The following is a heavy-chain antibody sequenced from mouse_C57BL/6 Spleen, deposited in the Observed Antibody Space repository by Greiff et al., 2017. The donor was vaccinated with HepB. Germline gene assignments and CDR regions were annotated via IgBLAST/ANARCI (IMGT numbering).Heavy chain of an antibody. J-gene: IGHJ2*01. D-gene: IGHD1-1*01. Sequence: QVQLQQSGPELVKPGASVKISCKASGYSFTSYYIHWVKQRPGQGLEWIGWIYPGSGNTKYNEKFKGKATLTADTSSSTAYMQLSSLTSEDSAVYYCAGGYYGSSYFDDWGQGTTLTVSS. V-gene: IGHV1-66*01. CDR3: AGGYYGSSYFDD. CDR2: IYPGSGNT. CDR1: GYSFTSYY.